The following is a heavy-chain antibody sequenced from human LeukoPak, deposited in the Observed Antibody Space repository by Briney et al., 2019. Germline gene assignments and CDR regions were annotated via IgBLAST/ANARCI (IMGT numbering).Heavy chain of an antibody. J-gene: IGHJ4*02. V-gene: IGHV4-34*01. Sequence: SETLSLTCAVYGGSFSGYYWSWIRQPPGKRLEWIGEINHSGSTNYNPSLKSRVTISVDTSKNQFSLKLSSVTAADMAVYYCARGDSSGSYSTYWGQGTLVTVSS. D-gene: IGHD1-26*01. CDR1: GGSFSGYY. CDR3: ARGDSSGSYSTY. CDR2: INHSGST.